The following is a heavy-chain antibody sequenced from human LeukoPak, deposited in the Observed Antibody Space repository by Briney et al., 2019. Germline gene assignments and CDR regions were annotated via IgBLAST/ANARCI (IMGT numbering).Heavy chain of an antibody. D-gene: IGHD2-21*01. CDR2: IYYSGST. V-gene: IGHV4-59*08. CDR1: GGSIFCFY. J-gene: IGHJ4*02. CDR3: ARHLNNCGDDCYIFDY. Sequence: KPSETPSLTCTVSGGSIFCFYWGWIRQPPGEGLGGMGYIYYSGSTNYNPSLKSRVTISVDTSKNQFSLRVSSVTAADTAVYYCARHLNNCGDDCYIFDYWGQGTLVTVSS.